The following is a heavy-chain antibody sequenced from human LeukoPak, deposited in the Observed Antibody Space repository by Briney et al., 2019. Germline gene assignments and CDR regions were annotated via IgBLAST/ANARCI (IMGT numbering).Heavy chain of an antibody. V-gene: IGHV4-38-2*01. CDR1: GSSITSDFF. Sequence: PSETLSLTCAVSGSSITSDFFWGWTRQPPGKGLEWIATIYHSWGIYFNPSLKSRVTISLDASKDQFSLKLTSLTAADTAIYYCARNVTAGFFDYWGQGILVTVSS. CDR2: IYHSWGI. CDR3: ARNVTAGFFDY. J-gene: IGHJ4*02. D-gene: IGHD1-1*01.